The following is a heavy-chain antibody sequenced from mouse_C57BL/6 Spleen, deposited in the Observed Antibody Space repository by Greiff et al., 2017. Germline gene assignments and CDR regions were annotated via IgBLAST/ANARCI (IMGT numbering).Heavy chain of an antibody. J-gene: IGHJ4*01. CDR1: GYTFTDHT. CDR2: IYPRDGST. D-gene: IGHD4-1*01. V-gene: IGHV1-78*01. CDR3: ARRDWDVGYYAMDY. Sequence: QVQLQQSDAELVKPGASVKISCKVSGYTFTDHTIHWMKQRPEQGLEWIGHIYPRDGSTKYNEKFKGKATLTADKSSSTAYMQLNSLTSVDAAVNCCARRDWDVGYYAMDYWGQGTSVTVSS.